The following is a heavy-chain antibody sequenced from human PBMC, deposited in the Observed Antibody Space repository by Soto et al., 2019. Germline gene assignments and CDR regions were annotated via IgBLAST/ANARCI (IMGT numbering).Heavy chain of an antibody. V-gene: IGHV4-30-4*01. J-gene: IGHJ5*02. CDR2: IYYSGTT. CDR1: AGSINSDDHY. Sequence: PSETLSLTCSVSAGSINSDDHYWTWLRQPPGKGLEWIGSIYYSGTTNYSPSLKSRITVSIDTSKNQFSLNLTSVTAADTALYSCARQRRGGYWFAPWGQGTPVTVSS. CDR3: ARQRRGGYWFAP.